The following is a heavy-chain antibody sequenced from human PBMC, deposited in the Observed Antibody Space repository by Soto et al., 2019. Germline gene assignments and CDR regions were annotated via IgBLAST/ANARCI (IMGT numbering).Heavy chain of an antibody. Sequence: GESLKISCKGSGYSFTSYWIGWVRQMPGKGLEWMGIIYPGDSDTRYGPSFQGQDTISADKSISTAYLQWSSLKASDTAMYYCARTQTYYDILTENWFDPWGQGTLVTVSS. V-gene: IGHV5-51*01. D-gene: IGHD3-9*01. CDR3: ARTQTYYDILTENWFDP. CDR2: IYPGDSDT. J-gene: IGHJ5*02. CDR1: GYSFTSYW.